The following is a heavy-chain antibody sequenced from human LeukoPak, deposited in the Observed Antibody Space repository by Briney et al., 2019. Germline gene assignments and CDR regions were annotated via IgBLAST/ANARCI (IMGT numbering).Heavy chain of an antibody. V-gene: IGHV3-64*01. CDR2: ISSNGGST. CDR3: ARGIVGIPDYYYYMDV. J-gene: IGHJ6*03. Sequence: PGGSLRLSCAASGFTFSSYAMHWVRQAPGKGLEYVSAISSNGGSTYYANSVKGRFTISRDNSKNTLYLQMGSLRAEDMAVYYCARGIVGIPDYYYYMDVWGKGTTVTVSS. D-gene: IGHD1-14*01. CDR1: GFTFSSYA.